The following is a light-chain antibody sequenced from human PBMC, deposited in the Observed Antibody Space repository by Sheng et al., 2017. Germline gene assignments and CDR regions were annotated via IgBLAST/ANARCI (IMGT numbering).Light chain of an antibody. J-gene: IGLJ3*02. CDR2: VTSDGSH. CDR3: QTWGIGIWV. V-gene: IGLV4-69*01. Sequence: QPVLTQSPSASASLGASVKLTCTLTNGYTNYAIAWHQHQPEKGPRFLMRVTSDGSHYKGDGIPARFSGSSSGTERYLIISNLQSEDEADYYCQTWGIGIWVFGGGTKLTVL. CDR1: NGYTNYA.